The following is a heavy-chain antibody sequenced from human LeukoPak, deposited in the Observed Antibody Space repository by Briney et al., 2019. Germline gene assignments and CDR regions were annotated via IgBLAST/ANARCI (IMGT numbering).Heavy chain of an antibody. CDR2: IYYTGGT. Sequence: PSETLSLTCTVSGGSINSADYYWRWIRQPPGKGLEWIGYIYYTGGTYYNPSLKSRVNISIDTSKNQFSLKLSSVTAADTAVYYCARDQGVVTALPGDFDSWGQGTLVTVSA. CDR3: ARDQGVVTALPGDFDS. J-gene: IGHJ4*02. V-gene: IGHV4-30-4*01. D-gene: IGHD2-21*02. CDR1: GGSINSADYY.